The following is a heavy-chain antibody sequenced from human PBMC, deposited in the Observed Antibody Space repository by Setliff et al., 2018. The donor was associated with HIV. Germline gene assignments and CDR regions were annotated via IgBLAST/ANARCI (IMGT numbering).Heavy chain of an antibody. D-gene: IGHD2-2*01. V-gene: IGHV3-7*03. J-gene: IGHJ1*01. CDR3: ARAPPYCSSTSCYEH. CDR2: INPGGSEK. CDR1: GFTFSGYW. Sequence: GGSLRLSCAVSGFTFSGYWMTWVRQAPGKGPEWVASINPGGSEKWYVDSVKGRFTVSGDNTKNSLYLQMNSLRAEDTAVYYCARAPPYCSSTSCYEHWGQGTLVTVSS.